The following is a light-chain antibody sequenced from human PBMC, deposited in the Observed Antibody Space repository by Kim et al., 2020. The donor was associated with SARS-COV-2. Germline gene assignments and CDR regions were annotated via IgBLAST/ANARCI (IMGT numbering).Light chain of an antibody. Sequence: QAVVTQEPSLTVPPGGTVTLTCASNTGAVTSDHYPNWFHQKPGQAPRALIYSTRKNQSWTPARFSGSLLGGKAVLTLSNVQPEDEADYYCMLFYSGVVVFGGGTQLTVL. CDR1: TGAVTSDHY. CDR3: MLFYSGVVV. CDR2: STR. J-gene: IGLJ2*01. V-gene: IGLV7-43*01.